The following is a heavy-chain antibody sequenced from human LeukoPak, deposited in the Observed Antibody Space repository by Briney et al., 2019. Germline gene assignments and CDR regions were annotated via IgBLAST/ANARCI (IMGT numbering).Heavy chain of an antibody. V-gene: IGHV4-34*01. CDR2: INHSGST. CDR3: ARGSMVRGTRGRYWFDP. D-gene: IGHD3-10*01. CDR1: GGSFSGYY. J-gene: IGHJ5*02. Sequence: SETLSLTCAVYGGSFSGYYWSWIRQPPGKGPEWIGEINHSGSTNYNPSLKSRVAISVDTSKNQFSLKLSSVTAADTAVYYCARGSMVRGTRGRYWFDPWGQGTLVTVSS.